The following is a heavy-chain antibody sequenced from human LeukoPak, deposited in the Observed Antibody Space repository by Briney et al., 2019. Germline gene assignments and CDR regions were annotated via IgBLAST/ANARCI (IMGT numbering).Heavy chain of an antibody. CDR2: IRNKANSYTT. CDR1: GFTFSDYY. V-gene: IGHV3-72*01. CDR3: ARGVLWSGYFYFDY. Sequence: PGGSLRLSCAVSGFTFSDYYMDWVRQAPGKGLEWVGRIRNKANSYTTEYAASVKGRFTISRVDSKNSLYLQMNSLKAEDTAVYYCARGVLWSGYFYFDYWGQGTLVTVSS. D-gene: IGHD3-3*01. J-gene: IGHJ4*02.